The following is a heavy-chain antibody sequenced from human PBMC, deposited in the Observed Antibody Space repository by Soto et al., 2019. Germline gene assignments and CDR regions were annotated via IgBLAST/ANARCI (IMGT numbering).Heavy chain of an antibody. CDR2: ISTSSSYI. J-gene: IGHJ4*02. CDR1: GFTFSSYS. CDR3: ATNIAVAAPFDY. V-gene: IGHV3-21*01. Sequence: EVQLVESGGGLVKPGGSLRLSCAASGFTFSSYSMNWVRQAPGKGLQWVSSISTSSSYIYYADSVKGRFTISRDNADNSLYLQMNSLRAEDTAVYYCATNIAVAAPFDYWGQGTPVTVSS. D-gene: IGHD6-19*01.